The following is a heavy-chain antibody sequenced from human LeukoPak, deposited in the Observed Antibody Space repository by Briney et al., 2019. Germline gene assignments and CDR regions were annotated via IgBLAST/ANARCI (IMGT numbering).Heavy chain of an antibody. V-gene: IGHV3-23*01. CDR1: GFSFSSYA. CDR3: ARDKGLEWPADY. D-gene: IGHD1-1*01. CDR2: ISASGGTT. J-gene: IGHJ4*02. Sequence: GGSLRLSCAASGFSFSSYAMSWVRQAPGKGLEWVSGISASGGTTHYADSVKGRFTISRDNAKNILHLQMNSLRLDDTAVYYCARDKGLEWPADYWGQGILVAVSS.